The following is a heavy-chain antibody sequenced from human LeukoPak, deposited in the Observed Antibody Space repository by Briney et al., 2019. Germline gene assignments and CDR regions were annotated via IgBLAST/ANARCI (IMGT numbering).Heavy chain of an antibody. CDR2: ISSSGGTYI. V-gene: IGHV3-21*01. Sequence: GGSLRLSXAASGFTFGSYNMNWVRQAPGKGLEWVSSISSSGGTYIYYADSVKGRFTISRDNAKNSLYLQMNSLRAEDTAVYYCARVSVASVYWGQGTLVTVSS. J-gene: IGHJ4*02. CDR3: ARVSVASVY. D-gene: IGHD5-12*01. CDR1: GFTFGSYN.